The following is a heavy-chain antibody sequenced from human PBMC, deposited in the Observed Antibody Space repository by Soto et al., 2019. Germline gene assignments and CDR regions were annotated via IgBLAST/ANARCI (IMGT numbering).Heavy chain of an antibody. CDR1: GGSISSSSYY. J-gene: IGHJ5*02. CDR3: VRHSMRGTLP. D-gene: IGHD3-16*01. CDR2: IDYSGST. Sequence: SETLSLTCTVSGGSISSSSYYWGWIRQPPGKGLEWIGSIDYSGSTYYNPPLKSRVTIYVDTSKTQFSLKLSSVTAADTAVYYCVRHSMRGTLPWGQGTLVTVSS. V-gene: IGHV4-39*01.